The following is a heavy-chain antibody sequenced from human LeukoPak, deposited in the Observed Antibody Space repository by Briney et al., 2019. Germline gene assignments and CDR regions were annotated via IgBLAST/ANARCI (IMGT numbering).Heavy chain of an antibody. Sequence: PGGSLRLSCAASGFTVSSNFMSWVRQAPGKGLEWVSVIYSGGNTYYADYVKGRFTISRDNSKNTLYLQMNSLRAEDTAVYHCARDRLPPLGAFDIWGQGTMVTGSS. J-gene: IGHJ3*02. CDR1: GFTVSSNF. V-gene: IGHV3-66*01. CDR3: ARDRLPPLGAFDI. D-gene: IGHD3-16*01. CDR2: IYSGGNT.